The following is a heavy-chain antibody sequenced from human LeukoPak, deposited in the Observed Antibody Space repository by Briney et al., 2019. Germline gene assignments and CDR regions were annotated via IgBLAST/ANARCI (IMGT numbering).Heavy chain of an antibody. CDR2: FHHSGHT. Sequence: SETLSLTCTVSGDSINSSPYYWGWIRQPPGKGLEWLGSFHHSGHTYYNPPLNSRLTISVDTSKNHLSLKLNSVTATDTAVYYCARLGFTMILVATTWGQGTLVTVSS. D-gene: IGHD3-22*01. J-gene: IGHJ4*02. CDR3: ARLGFTMILVATT. V-gene: IGHV4-39*01. CDR1: GDSINSSPYY.